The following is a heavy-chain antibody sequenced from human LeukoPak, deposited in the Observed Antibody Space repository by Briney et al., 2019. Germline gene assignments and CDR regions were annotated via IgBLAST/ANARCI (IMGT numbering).Heavy chain of an antibody. Sequence: WGSLRLSCAASGFTFSSYWMHWVRQAPGKGLVWVSLIKSDGSSTSYADSVKGRFTISRDNAKNTLYLQMNSLRAEDTAVYYCARSREEYSGFYYFDYWGQGTLVTVSS. CDR2: IKSDGSST. CDR1: GFTFSSYW. J-gene: IGHJ4*02. V-gene: IGHV3-74*01. D-gene: IGHD5-12*01. CDR3: ARSREEYSGFYYFDY.